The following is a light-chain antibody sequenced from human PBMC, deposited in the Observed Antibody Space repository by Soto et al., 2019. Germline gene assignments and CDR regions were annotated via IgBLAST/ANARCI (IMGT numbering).Light chain of an antibody. J-gene: IGKJ1*01. V-gene: IGKV4-1*01. Sequence: TLMTPPPVSITVSVWAKAPINCRSGQRVLFSSNNKSYLTWYQHKPGQPPKLLIYWASTREAGIPDRFRVSGSGTDFTLTISSLQAEDVAVYYCQQYDSIPRTFGQGTEVGIK. CDR2: WAS. CDR3: QQYDSIPRT. CDR1: QRVLFSSNNKSY.